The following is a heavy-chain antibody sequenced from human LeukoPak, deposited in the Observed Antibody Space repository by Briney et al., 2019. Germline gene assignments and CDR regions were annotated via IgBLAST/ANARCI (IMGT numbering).Heavy chain of an antibody. Sequence: SETLSLTCAVYGGSFSDYYWSWIRQPPEKGLEWIGEINHSGSTNYNPSLKSRVTISVDTSKNQFSLKLSSVTAADTAVYYCARAQWLANWFDPWGQGTLVTVSS. D-gene: IGHD6-19*01. CDR3: ARAQWLANWFDP. V-gene: IGHV4-34*01. CDR1: GGSFSDYY. CDR2: INHSGST. J-gene: IGHJ5*02.